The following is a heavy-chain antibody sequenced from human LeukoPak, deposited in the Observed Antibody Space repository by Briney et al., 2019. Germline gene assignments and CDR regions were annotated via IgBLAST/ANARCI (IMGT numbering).Heavy chain of an antibody. CDR3: AKERDYGPADY. D-gene: IGHD4/OR15-4a*01. CDR1: GFTFSSYS. J-gene: IGHJ4*02. Sequence: GGSLRLSCAASGFTFSSYSMNWVRQAPGKGLEWVSGLSGSGGSTDYADSVKGRFTVSRDNSKNTLFLQMNSLRAEDTAIYYCAKERDYGPADYWGQGTLVTVSS. V-gene: IGHV3-23*01. CDR2: LSGSGGST.